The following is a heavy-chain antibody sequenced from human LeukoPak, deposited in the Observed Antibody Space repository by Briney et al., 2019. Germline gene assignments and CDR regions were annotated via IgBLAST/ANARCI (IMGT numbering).Heavy chain of an antibody. CDR3: ARDLGQYYDTSDNWFDP. CDR2: INSDGSST. D-gene: IGHD3-22*01. V-gene: IGHV3-74*01. J-gene: IGHJ5*02. Sequence: GGSLRLSCAASGFTFSSYWMHWVRQAPGKGLVWVSRINSDGSSTSYADSVKGRFTISRDDAKNTLNLQMNSLRSEDTAVYYCARDLGQYYDTSDNWFDPWGQGTLVTVSS. CDR1: GFTFSSYW.